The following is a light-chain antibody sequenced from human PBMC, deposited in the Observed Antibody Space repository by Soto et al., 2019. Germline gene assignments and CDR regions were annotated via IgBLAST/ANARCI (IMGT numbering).Light chain of an antibody. CDR1: QSISSW. CDR2: DAS. CDR3: QQYNSYSWT. V-gene: IGKV1-5*01. Sequence: DFRMSQSASTLSASVGDSVTITCRASQSISSWLAWYQQRPGKAPKLLIYDASSLQSGVPSRFSGSGSGTEFTLTISSLQPDDFATYYCQQYNSYSWTFGQGTKVDIK. J-gene: IGKJ1*01.